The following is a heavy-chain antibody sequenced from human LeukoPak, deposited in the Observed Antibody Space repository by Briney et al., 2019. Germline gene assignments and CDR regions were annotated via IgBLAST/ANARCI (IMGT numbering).Heavy chain of an antibody. CDR1: GFTFSNYA. CDR3: AKDGFDYYDSSGYYYFNY. V-gene: IGHV3-23*01. J-gene: IGHJ4*02. Sequence: GGSLRLSCAASGFTFSNYAMSWVRQAPGKGLEWVSGISGSGSSTYYADSVKGRFTISRDNSKNTLYLQMNSLRAEDTAVYYCAKDGFDYYDSSGYYYFNYWGQGTLVTVSS. D-gene: IGHD3-22*01. CDR2: ISGSGSST.